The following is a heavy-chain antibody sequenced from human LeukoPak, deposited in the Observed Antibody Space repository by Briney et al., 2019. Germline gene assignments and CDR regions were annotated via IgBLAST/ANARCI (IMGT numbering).Heavy chain of an antibody. V-gene: IGHV1-8*01. CDR2: MNPNSGNT. D-gene: IGHD3-10*01. Sequence: ASVKVSCKASGYTFTSYDINWVRQATGQGLERMGWMNPNSGNTGYAQKFQGRVTMTRNTSISTAYMELSSLRSEDTAVYYCARAMVRGLKVIGYWGQGTLVTVSS. CDR3: ARAMVRGLKVIGY. J-gene: IGHJ4*02. CDR1: GYTFTSYD.